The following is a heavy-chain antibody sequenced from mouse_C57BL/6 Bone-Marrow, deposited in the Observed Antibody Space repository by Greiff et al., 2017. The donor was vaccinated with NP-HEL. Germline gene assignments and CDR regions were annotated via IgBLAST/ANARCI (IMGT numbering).Heavy chain of an antibody. CDR3: VRSNGSSYWYFDV. CDR1: GFSFNTYA. V-gene: IGHV10-1*01. J-gene: IGHJ1*03. D-gene: IGHD1-1*01. Sequence: DVKLVESGGGLVQPKGSLKLSCAASGFSFNTYAMNWVRQAPGKGLEWVARIRSKSNNYATYYADSVKDRFTISRDDSESMLYLQMNNLKTEDTAMYYCVRSNGSSYWYFDVWGTGTTVTVSS. CDR2: IRSKSNNYAT.